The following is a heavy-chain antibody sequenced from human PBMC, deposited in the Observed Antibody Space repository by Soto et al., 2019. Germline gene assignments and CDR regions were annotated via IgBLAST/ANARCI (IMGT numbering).Heavy chain of an antibody. CDR2: IYWDDDK. CDR1: GFSLSTSGVG. Sequence: QITLKESGPTLVKPTQTLTLTCTFSGFSLSTSGVGVGWIRQPPGKALEWLALIYWDDDKRYSPSLKSRLTITKDTSKNQVVLTMTNMDPVDTATYYCAHRPSYCSGYSCYSGFDYWGQGNLVTVSS. J-gene: IGHJ4*02. D-gene: IGHD2-15*01. V-gene: IGHV2-5*02. CDR3: AHRPSYCSGYSCYSGFDY.